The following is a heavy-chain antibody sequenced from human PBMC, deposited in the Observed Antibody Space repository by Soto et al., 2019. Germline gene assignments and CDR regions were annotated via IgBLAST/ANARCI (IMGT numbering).Heavy chain of an antibody. J-gene: IGHJ6*02. V-gene: IGHV3-48*02. CDR2: ISSSSSTI. D-gene: IGHD3-10*01. CDR1: GFTFSSYS. CDR3: AREITMVRGADYYYGMDV. Sequence: EVQLVESGGGLVQPGGSLRLSCAASGFTFSSYSMNWVRQAPGKGLEWVSYISSSSSTIYYADSVKGRFTISRDNAKNSLYLQMNSLRDEDTAVYYCAREITMVRGADYYYGMDVWGQGTTVTVSS.